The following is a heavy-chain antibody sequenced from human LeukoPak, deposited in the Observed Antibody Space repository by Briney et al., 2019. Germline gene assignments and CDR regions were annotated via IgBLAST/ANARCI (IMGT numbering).Heavy chain of an antibody. Sequence: SETLSLTCTVSGGSISSSGYYWGWIRQPPGKGLEWIGSIYHSGSTYYNPSLKSRVTISVDTSKNQFSLKLSSVTAADTAVYYCARDGHSGYVSNWFDPWGQGTLVTVSS. CDR2: IYHSGST. V-gene: IGHV4-39*07. J-gene: IGHJ5*02. CDR3: ARDGHSGYVSNWFDP. CDR1: GGSISSSGYY. D-gene: IGHD5-12*01.